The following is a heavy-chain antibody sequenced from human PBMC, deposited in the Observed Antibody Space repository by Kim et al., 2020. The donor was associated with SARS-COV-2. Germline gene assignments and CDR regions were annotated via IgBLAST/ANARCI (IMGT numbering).Heavy chain of an antibody. J-gene: IGHJ6*02. V-gene: IGHV3-7*01. Sequence: GGSLRLSCAASGFTFSSYWMSWVRQAPGKGLEWVANIKQDGSEKYYVDSVKGRFTISRDNAKNSLYLQMNSLRAEDTAVYYCARDHVGGYDFWSGQQNYYYYYGMDVWGQGTTVTVSS. CDR1: GFTFSSYW. CDR3: ARDHVGGYDFWSGQQNYYYYYGMDV. D-gene: IGHD3-3*01. CDR2: IKQDGSEK.